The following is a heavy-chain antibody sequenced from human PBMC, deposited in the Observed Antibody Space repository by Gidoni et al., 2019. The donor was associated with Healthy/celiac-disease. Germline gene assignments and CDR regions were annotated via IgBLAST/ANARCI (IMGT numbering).Heavy chain of an antibody. V-gene: IGHV3-53*01. CDR3: ASLTLRYFDWPEILSPPQDAFDI. D-gene: IGHD3-9*01. CDR1: GFTVSSNY. Sequence: EVQLVESGGGLIQPGGSLRLSCAASGFTVSSNYMSWVRQAPGKGLEWVSVIYSGGSTYYADSVKGRFTISRDNSKNTLYLQMNSLRAEDTAVYYCASLTLRYFDWPEILSPPQDAFDIWGQGTMVTVSS. CDR2: IYSGGST. J-gene: IGHJ3*02.